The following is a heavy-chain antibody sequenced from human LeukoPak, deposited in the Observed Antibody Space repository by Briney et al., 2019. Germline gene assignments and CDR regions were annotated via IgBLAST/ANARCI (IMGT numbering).Heavy chain of an antibody. CDR1: XXTFXXXX. Sequence: PGGSLRLSCAXSXXTFXXXXXXXXXXXXXXXXXXVALISYXGXNKYYADXVXGRFTISRDNSKNTLYLQMNSLXAEDTAVYYCVSQLVHGFDYWGQGTLVTVSS. V-gene: IGHV3-30*03. J-gene: IGHJ4*02. D-gene: IGHD6-6*01. CDR3: VSQLVHGFDY. CDR2: ISYXGXNK.